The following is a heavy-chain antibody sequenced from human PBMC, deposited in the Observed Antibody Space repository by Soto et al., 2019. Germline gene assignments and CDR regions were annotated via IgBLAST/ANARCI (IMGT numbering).Heavy chain of an antibody. CDR2: IYYSGST. V-gene: IGHV4-39*01. Sequence: PSETLSLTCTVSGGSISSSSYYWGWIRQPPGKGLEWIGSIYYSGSTYYNPSLKSRVTISVDTSKNQFSLKLSSVTAADTAVYYCARHEEGGSGINCYFDYWGQGTLVTVSS. J-gene: IGHJ4*02. D-gene: IGHD3-10*01. CDR3: ARHEEGGSGINCYFDY. CDR1: GGSISSSSYY.